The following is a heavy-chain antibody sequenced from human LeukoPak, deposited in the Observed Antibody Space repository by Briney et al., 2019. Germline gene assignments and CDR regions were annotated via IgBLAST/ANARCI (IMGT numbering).Heavy chain of an antibody. V-gene: IGHV4-31*03. CDR2: IYYSGSS. J-gene: IGHJ6*02. CDR3: ARDRYYDTPDV. CDR1: GGSINNGGYY. D-gene: IGHD3-22*01. Sequence: PSQTLSLTCTVSGGSINNGGYYWSWIRQHPGKCLEWIGYIYYSGSSYYNPSLRSRVTISVDTSKIHFSLKLSSVTAADTAVYYCARDRYYDTPDVWGQGTTVTVSS.